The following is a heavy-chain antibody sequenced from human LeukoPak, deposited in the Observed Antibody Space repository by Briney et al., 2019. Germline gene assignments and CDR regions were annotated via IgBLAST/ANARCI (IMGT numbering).Heavy chain of an antibody. V-gene: IGHV3-23*01. CDR3: AKCDGSYYNWFDP. J-gene: IGHJ5*02. CDR1: GFTFRTFV. CDR2: ISDSAIST. Sequence: PGGSLRLSCAASGFTFRTFVMGWVRQAPGKGLEWVSSISDSAISTYYADSVKGRFTISRDNSKNTLYLQMNSLRVEDTAVYYCAKCDGSYYNWFDPWGQGSLVTVSS. D-gene: IGHD1-26*01.